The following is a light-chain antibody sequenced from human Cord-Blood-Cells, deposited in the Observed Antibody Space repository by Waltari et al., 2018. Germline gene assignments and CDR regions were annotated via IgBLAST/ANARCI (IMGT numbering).Light chain of an antibody. CDR1: RSDVGGYNY. CDR2: DVS. CDR3: SSYTSSSTLV. V-gene: IGLV2-14*03. Sequence: QSALTQPASVSGSPGQSITIPCTGTRSDVGGYNYVSWYQQHTGKAPKPMIYDVSNLPSGVSNRFSGATSGNTASLTISGLQAEDEADYYCSSYTSSSTLVFGTGTKVTVL. J-gene: IGLJ1*01.